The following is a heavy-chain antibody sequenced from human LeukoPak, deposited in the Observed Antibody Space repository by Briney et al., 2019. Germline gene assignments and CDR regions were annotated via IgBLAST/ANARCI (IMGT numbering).Heavy chain of an antibody. CDR1: GGTFSSYA. D-gene: IGHD6-19*01. Sequence: SVKVSCKASGGTFSSYAISWVRQAPGQGLEWMGRIIPIFGTANYAQKFQGRVTITTDESTRTAYMRLSSLRTEDAALYYCARGIAVAVFDYWGQGTLVTVSS. CDR3: ARGIAVAVFDY. CDR2: IIPIFGTA. V-gene: IGHV1-69*05. J-gene: IGHJ4*02.